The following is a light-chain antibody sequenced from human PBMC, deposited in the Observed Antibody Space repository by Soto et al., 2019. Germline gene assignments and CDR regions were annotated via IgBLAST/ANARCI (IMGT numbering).Light chain of an antibody. CDR3: QSYDSSLSGSV. CDR2: HNT. J-gene: IGLJ3*02. V-gene: IGLV1-40*01. CDR1: SSNIGAGYD. Sequence: QAVVTQPPSVSGAPGQRVTISCTGSSSNIGAGYDVHWYQQVPGTAPKVLIYHNTNRPSGVPDRFSASKSGTSASLAITGLQPEDEADYYCQSYDSSLSGSVFGGGTKVTVL.